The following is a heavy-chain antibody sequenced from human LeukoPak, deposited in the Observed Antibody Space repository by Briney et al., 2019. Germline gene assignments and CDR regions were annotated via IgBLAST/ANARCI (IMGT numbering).Heavy chain of an antibody. CDR3: AEGYNYGYGY. D-gene: IGHD5-18*01. V-gene: IGHV3-20*04. CDR1: GFTFDDYG. CDR2: LNWNGAST. J-gene: IGHJ4*02. Sequence: PGGSLRLSCAASGFTFDDYGLSWVRQVPGKGLEWVSGLNWNGASTGYADSVKGRFTISRDNSKNTLYLQMNSLRAEDTAVYYCAEGYNYGYGYWGQGTLVTVSS.